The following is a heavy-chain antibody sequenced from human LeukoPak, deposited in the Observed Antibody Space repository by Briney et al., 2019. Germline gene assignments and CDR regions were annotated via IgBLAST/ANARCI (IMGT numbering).Heavy chain of an antibody. V-gene: IGHV3-30*18. J-gene: IGHJ4*02. CDR3: AKDRMTTMFLEY. Sequence: PGRSLRLSCAASGFTFSRYGMHWVRQAPGKGLEWVAVISYDASNEHYADSVKGRFTISRDNSKNTVYLQVNSLRAEDTAVYYCAKDRMTTMFLEYWGQGTPVTVSS. D-gene: IGHD3-10*02. CDR1: GFTFSRYG. CDR2: ISYDASNE.